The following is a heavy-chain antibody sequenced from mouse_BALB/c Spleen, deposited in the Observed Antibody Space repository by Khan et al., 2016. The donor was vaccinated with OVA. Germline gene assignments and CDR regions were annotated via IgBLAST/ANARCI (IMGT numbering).Heavy chain of an antibody. CDR1: GYSITSDYA. CDR2: ISYSGST. J-gene: IGHJ3*01. V-gene: IGHV3-2*02. Sequence: DVHLVESGPGLVKPSQSLSLTCTVTGYSITSDYAWNWIRQFPGNKLEWMGYISYSGSTTYNPSLKSRISITRDTSKNQFFLQLNSGTTEDTATYYCARGFTYWGQGTLVTVSA. CDR3: ARGFTY.